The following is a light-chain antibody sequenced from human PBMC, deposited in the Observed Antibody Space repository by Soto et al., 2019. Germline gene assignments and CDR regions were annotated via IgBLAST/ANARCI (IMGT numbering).Light chain of an antibody. J-gene: IGKJ1*01. V-gene: IGKV3-15*01. CDR1: ESVSSN. CDR3: HQYNKGPTWT. CDR2: GAS. Sequence: DIVMTQSPATLSVSPGDRATLSCRASESVSSNLAWYQQKPGQAPRLLIYGASTRATGIPARFSGSGSGTEFTLTISSLQSEDFAVYYCHQYNKGPTWTFGQGTKVDIK.